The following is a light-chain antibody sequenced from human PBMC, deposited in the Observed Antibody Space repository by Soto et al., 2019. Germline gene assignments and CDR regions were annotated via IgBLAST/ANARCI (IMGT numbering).Light chain of an antibody. V-gene: IGKV1-5*01. Sequence: DIQMTQSPSTLSGSVGDRVTITCRASQSISSWLAWYQQKPGKAPKLLIYDASTLESGVPSTFSGSGSGTEFTLPISSLQPDDFATYYCQQYNSYSPWTFGQGTKVDIK. CDR3: QQYNSYSPWT. CDR2: DAS. CDR1: QSISSW. J-gene: IGKJ1*01.